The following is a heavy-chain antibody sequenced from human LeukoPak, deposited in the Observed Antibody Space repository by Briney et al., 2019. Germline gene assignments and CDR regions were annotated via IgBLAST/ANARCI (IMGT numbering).Heavy chain of an antibody. V-gene: IGHV4-34*01. CDR3: ARDRWSKYPPRNYYYYMDV. Sequence: SETLSLTCAVYGGSFSGYYWSWIRQPPGKGLEWIGEINHSGSTNYNPSLKSRVTISVDTSKNQFSLKLSSVTAADTAVYYCARDRWSKYPPRNYYYYMDVWGKGTTVTVSS. D-gene: IGHD2-8*01. J-gene: IGHJ6*03. CDR2: INHSGST. CDR1: GGSFSGYY.